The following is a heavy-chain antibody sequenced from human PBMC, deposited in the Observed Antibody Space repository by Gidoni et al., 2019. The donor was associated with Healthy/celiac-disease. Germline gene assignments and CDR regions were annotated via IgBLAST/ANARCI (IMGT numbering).Heavy chain of an antibody. CDR1: GGTFSSYA. Sequence: GSSVKVSCKASGGTFSSYAISWVRQAPGQGLEWMGGIIPIFGTANYAQKFQGRVTITADKSTSTAYMELSSLRSEDTAVYYCARDKGPLGYDFWSGYRDDAFDIWGQGTMVTVSS. CDR3: ARDKGPLGYDFWSGYRDDAFDI. CDR2: IIPIFGTA. V-gene: IGHV1-69*06. D-gene: IGHD3-3*01. J-gene: IGHJ3*02.